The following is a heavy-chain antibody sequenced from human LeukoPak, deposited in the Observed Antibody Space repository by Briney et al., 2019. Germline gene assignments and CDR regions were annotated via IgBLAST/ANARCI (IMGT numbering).Heavy chain of an antibody. V-gene: IGHV3-21*01. CDR2: ISSSSSYI. J-gene: IGHJ3*02. Sequence: KSGGSLRLSCAASGFTFSSYSMNWVRQAPGKGLEWVSSISSSSSYIYYADSVKGRFTISRDNAKNSLYLQMNSLRAEDTAVYYCAREPPDSSSWYRDPFDAFDIWGQGTMVTVSS. CDR3: AREPPDSSSWYRDPFDAFDI. D-gene: IGHD6-13*01. CDR1: GFTFSSYS.